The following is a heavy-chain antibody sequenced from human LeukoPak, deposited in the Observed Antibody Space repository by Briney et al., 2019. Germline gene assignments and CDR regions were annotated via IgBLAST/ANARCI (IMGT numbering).Heavy chain of an antibody. Sequence: SVKVSCTASGGTFSSYAISWVRQAPGQGLEWMGGIIPIFGTANYAQKFQGRVTITTDESTSTAYMELSSLRSEDTAVYYCARGAVVPAATYFDYWGQGTLVTVSS. CDR2: IIPIFGTA. CDR1: GGTFSSYA. J-gene: IGHJ4*02. V-gene: IGHV1-69*05. D-gene: IGHD2-2*01. CDR3: ARGAVVPAATYFDY.